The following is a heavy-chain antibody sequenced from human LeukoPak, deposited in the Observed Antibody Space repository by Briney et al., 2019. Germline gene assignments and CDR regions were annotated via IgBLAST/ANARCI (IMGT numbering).Heavy chain of an antibody. CDR2: INPNSGGT. V-gene: IGHV1-2*02. Sequence: ASVKVSCKASGYTFTSYDINWVRQAPGQGLEWMGWINPNSGGTNYAQKFQGRVTMTRDTSISTAYMELSRLRSDDTAVYYCARDPCSSTSCYSHYYMDVWGKGTTVTVSS. J-gene: IGHJ6*03. CDR1: GYTFTSYD. D-gene: IGHD2-2*01. CDR3: ARDPCSSTSCYSHYYMDV.